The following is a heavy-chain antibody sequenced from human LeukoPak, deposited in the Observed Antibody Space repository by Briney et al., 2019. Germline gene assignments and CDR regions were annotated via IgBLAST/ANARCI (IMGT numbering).Heavy chain of an antibody. Sequence: KTSETLSLTCTVSSASISSSPYFWGWIRQSPGTGLEWIGSISYSGTTYYNPSLKSRVTISVDTSKNHFSLKLTSVTAADTAVYYCAANSADHNTWGSSYKVWGQGTLVTVSS. V-gene: IGHV4-39*02. D-gene: IGHD3-10*01. CDR3: AANSADHNTWGSSYKV. CDR2: ISYSGTT. J-gene: IGHJ1*01. CDR1: SASISSSPYF.